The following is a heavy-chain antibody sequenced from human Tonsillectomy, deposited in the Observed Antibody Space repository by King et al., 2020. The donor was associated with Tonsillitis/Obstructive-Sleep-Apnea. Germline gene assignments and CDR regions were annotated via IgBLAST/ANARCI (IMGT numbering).Heavy chain of an antibody. V-gene: IGHV3-30*01. J-gene: IGHJ6*03. CDR1: GFTFSSYA. CDR3: ARVRYSMDV. Sequence: VQLVESGGGVIQPGRSLRLSCAASGFTFSSYAVHWVRQAPGKGLEWVAVISYDGSNKYYADSVKGRFTISRDNSKNTLFLQMNRLRAEDTAVFYCARVRYSMDVWGKGTTVTVSS. CDR2: ISYDGSNK.